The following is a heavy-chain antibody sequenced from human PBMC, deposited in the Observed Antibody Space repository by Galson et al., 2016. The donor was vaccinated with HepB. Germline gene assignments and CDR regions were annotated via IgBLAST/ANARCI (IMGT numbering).Heavy chain of an antibody. CDR3: ARDSRATFGEPNWFDP. CDR2: IWFDGSNT. V-gene: IGHV3-30*14. J-gene: IGHJ5*02. CDR1: GFTFSNYA. Sequence: SLRLPCAASGFTFSNYALHWVRQAPGKGLEWVAVIWFDGSNTFYAESVRGRFTISKDNANNTLDLQMNSLRPEDTALYYCARDSRATFGEPNWFDPWGQGTLVIVSS. D-gene: IGHD3-3*01.